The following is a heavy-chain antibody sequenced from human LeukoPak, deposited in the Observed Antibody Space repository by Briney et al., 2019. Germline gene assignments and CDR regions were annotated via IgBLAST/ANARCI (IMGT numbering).Heavy chain of an antibody. V-gene: IGHV3-30-3*01. Sequence: GGSLRLSCAASGFTFSSYAMHWVRQAPGKGLEWVAVISYDGSNKYYADSVKGRFTISRDNSKNTLYLQMNSLRAEDTAVYYCARDRRRPYYYDSSGYLHAFDIWGQGTMDTVSS. D-gene: IGHD3-22*01. J-gene: IGHJ3*02. CDR3: ARDRRRPYYYDSSGYLHAFDI. CDR1: GFTFSSYA. CDR2: ISYDGSNK.